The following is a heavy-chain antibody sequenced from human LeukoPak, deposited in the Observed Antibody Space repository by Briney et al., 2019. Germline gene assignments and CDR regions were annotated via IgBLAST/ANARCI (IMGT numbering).Heavy chain of an antibody. CDR2: ISSSGSTM. Sequence: GGSLRLSCAASGFTFSNYEMNWVRQAPGKGLEWVSYISSSGSTMYYADSVKGRFTISRDNVKTSLYLQMNSLRAEDTALYYCARWGAAAGLDYWGQGTLVTVSS. D-gene: IGHD6-13*01. CDR1: GFTFSNYE. CDR3: ARWGAAAGLDY. J-gene: IGHJ4*02. V-gene: IGHV3-48*03.